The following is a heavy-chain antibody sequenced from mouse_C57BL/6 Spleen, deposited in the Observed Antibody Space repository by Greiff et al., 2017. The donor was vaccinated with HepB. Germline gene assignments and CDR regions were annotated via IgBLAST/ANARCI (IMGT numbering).Heavy chain of an antibody. CDR1: GFTFSSYV. CDR2: ISSGGSYT. Sequence: DVKLVESGGDLVKPGGSLKLSCAASGFTFSSYVMSWVRQTPDKRLEWVATISSGGSYTYYPDSVKGRFTISRDNAKNTLYLQMSSLKSEDTAMYYCARHYGSRYYFDYWGQGTTLTVSS. J-gene: IGHJ2*01. D-gene: IGHD1-1*01. V-gene: IGHV5-6*02. CDR3: ARHYGSRYYFDY.